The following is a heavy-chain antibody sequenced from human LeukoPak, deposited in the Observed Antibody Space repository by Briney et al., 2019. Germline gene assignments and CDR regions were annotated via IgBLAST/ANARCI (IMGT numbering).Heavy chain of an antibody. CDR3: ARGSAWGGDY. D-gene: IGHD3-16*01. J-gene: IGHJ4*02. Sequence: PGGSLRLSCAASGFSLSSYRMNWVRQAPGKGLEWVSSISSTSSSIYYADSVKGRFTISRDNAKNSLYLQMNSLRAEDTAEYFWARGSAWGGDYWGQGTLVTVSS. CDR2: ISSTSSSI. CDR1: GFSLSSYR. V-gene: IGHV3-21*01.